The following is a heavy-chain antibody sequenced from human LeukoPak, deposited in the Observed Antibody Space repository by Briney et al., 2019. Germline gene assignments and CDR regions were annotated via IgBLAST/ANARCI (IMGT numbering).Heavy chain of an antibody. Sequence: LSLTCTVSGGSISSYYWSWIRQPPGKGLEWVSGISWNSGSIGYADSVKGRFTISRDNAKNSLYLQMNSLRAEDTALYYCAKDISAYYDSSGYSDYWGQGTLVTVSS. CDR2: ISWNSGSI. V-gene: IGHV3-9*01. CDR3: AKDISAYYDSSGYSDY. CDR1: GGSISSYY. J-gene: IGHJ4*02. D-gene: IGHD3-22*01.